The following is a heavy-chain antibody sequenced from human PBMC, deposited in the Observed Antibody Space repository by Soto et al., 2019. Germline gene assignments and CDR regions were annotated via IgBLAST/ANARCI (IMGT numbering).Heavy chain of an antibody. J-gene: IGHJ4*02. Sequence: ASVKVSCKASGYTXTRYGISWVRQAPGQGLEWMGWISAYNGNTNYAQKLQGRVTMTTDTSTSTAYMELRSLRSDDTAVYYCAAAPGIAVAGPVDYWGQGTLVTVSS. D-gene: IGHD6-19*01. CDR1: GYTXTRYG. CDR3: AAAPGIAVAGPVDY. V-gene: IGHV1-18*01. CDR2: ISAYNGNT.